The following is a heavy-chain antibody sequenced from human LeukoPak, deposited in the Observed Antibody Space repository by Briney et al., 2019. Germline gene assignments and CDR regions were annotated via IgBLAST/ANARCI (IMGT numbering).Heavy chain of an antibody. D-gene: IGHD7-27*01. Sequence: PGGSLRLSCAASGFTFSTYGMHWVRQAPGKGLEWVAVVSYDGSSIYYVDSVKGRFTISRDNSKNTLYLQMNSLRSEDTAVYFCTKAQLPRQELGNLYFDYWGQGTLVTVSS. J-gene: IGHJ4*02. CDR1: GFTFSTYG. CDR2: VSYDGSSI. CDR3: TKAQLPRQELGNLYFDY. V-gene: IGHV3-30*18.